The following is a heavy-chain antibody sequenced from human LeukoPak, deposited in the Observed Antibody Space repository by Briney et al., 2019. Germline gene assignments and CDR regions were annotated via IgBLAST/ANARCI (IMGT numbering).Heavy chain of an antibody. Sequence: SVKVSCKASGGSFSSYVFTWVRQAPGQGLEWMGGIVPIFGRANYAQKFQGRVTIAADKSTNTVYMEVSRLTSEDTAVYYCARVGDYGANSAMVMTPWGQGTLVTVSS. CDR2: IVPIFGRA. CDR1: GGSFSSYV. D-gene: IGHD4-23*01. V-gene: IGHV1-69*06. CDR3: ARVGDYGANSAMVMTP. J-gene: IGHJ4*02.